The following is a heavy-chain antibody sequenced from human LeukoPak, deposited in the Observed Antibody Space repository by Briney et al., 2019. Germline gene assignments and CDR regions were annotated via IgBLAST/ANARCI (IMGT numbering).Heavy chain of an antibody. CDR1: GFTFSSYS. J-gene: IGHJ4*02. CDR2: ISSSSSYI. V-gene: IGHV3-21*01. CDR3: ASVYYDILTGYAEPFDH. D-gene: IGHD3-9*01. Sequence: GGSLRLSCAVSGFTFSSYSMNWVRQAPGKGLEWVSSISSSSSYIYYADSVKGRFTISRDNAKNSLYLQMNSLRAEDTAVYYCASVYYDILTGYAEPFDHGGKGTLVPVSS.